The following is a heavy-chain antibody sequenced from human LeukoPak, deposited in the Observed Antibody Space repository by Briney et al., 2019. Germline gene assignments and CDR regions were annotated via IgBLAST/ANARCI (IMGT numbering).Heavy chain of an antibody. CDR2: IFGSGGSP. CDR1: GFTLGSHA. J-gene: IGHJ4*02. Sequence: HPGGSLRLSCAASGFTLGSHAMYWVRQAPGKGLEWVAGIFGSGGSPHYADYVKGRFTISRDNSRNTVYLQINSLRADDTAVYYCGKTTVGYSSGQKPSWPVDYWGQGTLVTVSS. D-gene: IGHD5-18*01. CDR3: GKTTVGYSSGQKPSWPVDY. V-gene: IGHV3-23*01.